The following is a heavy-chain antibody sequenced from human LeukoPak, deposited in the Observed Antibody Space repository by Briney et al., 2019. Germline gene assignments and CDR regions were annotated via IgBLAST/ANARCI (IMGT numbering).Heavy chain of an antibody. CDR3: ARGLTGITMVRGVMVF. Sequence: ASVKVSCKASGYTFTGYYMHWVRQAPGQGLEWMGRINPNSGGTNYAQKFQGRVTMTRDTSISTAYMELSRLRSDDTAVYYCARGLTGITMVRGVMVFWGQGTLVTVSS. V-gene: IGHV1-2*06. J-gene: IGHJ4*02. D-gene: IGHD3-10*01. CDR1: GYTFTGYY. CDR2: INPNSGGT.